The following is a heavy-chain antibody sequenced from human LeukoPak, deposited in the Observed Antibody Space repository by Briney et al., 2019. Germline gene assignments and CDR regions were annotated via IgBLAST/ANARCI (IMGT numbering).Heavy chain of an antibody. D-gene: IGHD6-19*01. J-gene: IGHJ4*02. Sequence: KPSETLSLTCTVSGGSISSFHWSWIRQPPGKGLEWIGYIYDSGSTNYNPSLKSRVTISLDTSKSQFSLKLSSVTAADTAVYYCARHSNSGWYTIDYWGQGTLVTVSS. CDR1: GGSISSFH. V-gene: IGHV4-59*08. CDR3: ARHSNSGWYTIDY. CDR2: IYDSGST.